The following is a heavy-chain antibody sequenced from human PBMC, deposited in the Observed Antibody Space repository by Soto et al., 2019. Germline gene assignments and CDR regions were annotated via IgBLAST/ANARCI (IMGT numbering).Heavy chain of an antibody. Sequence: QVQLQQWGAGLLKPSETLSLTCAVYVGSFSDHYWSWIRQPPGKGLEWIGEINHSGSTNYNPSLKSRLTISVYTSKNQFSLRLNSVTAADTAVYYCARGREYYDRGAFDILGQGTWVAVSS. D-gene: IGHD3-22*01. CDR3: ARGREYYDRGAFDI. J-gene: IGHJ3*02. CDR1: VGSFSDHY. CDR2: INHSGST. V-gene: IGHV4-34*01.